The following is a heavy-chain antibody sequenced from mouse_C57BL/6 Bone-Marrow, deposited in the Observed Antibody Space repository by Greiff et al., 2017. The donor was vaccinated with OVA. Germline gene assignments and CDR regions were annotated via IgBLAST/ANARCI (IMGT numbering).Heavy chain of an antibody. CDR2: IYPGDGDT. D-gene: IGHD3-2*02. CDR3: ARDSSGYVAY. J-gene: IGHJ3*01. V-gene: IGHV1-82*01. Sequence: LQESGPELVKPGASVKISCKASGYAFSSSWMNWVKQRPGKGLEWIGRIYPGDGDTNYNGKFKGKATLTADKSSSTAYMQLSSLTSEDSAVYFCARDSSGYVAYWGQGTLVTVSA. CDR1: GYAFSSSW.